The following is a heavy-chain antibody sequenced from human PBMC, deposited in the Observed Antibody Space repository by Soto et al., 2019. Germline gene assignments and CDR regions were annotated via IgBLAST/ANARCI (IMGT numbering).Heavy chain of an antibody. Sequence: QVQLVESGGGVVQPGRSLRLSCAASGFTFSSYGMHWVRQAPGKGLEWVAVIWYDGSNKYYADSVKGRFTISRDNSKNTLYLQMNSLRAEDTAVYYCGRGSDYADYALNGMDVWGQGTTFTVSS. CDR1: GFTFSSYG. J-gene: IGHJ6*02. CDR3: GRGSDYADYALNGMDV. D-gene: IGHD4-17*01. V-gene: IGHV3-33*01. CDR2: IWYDGSNK.